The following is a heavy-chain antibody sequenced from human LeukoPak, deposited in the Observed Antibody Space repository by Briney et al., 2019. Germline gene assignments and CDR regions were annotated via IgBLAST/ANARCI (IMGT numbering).Heavy chain of an antibody. V-gene: IGHV4-34*01. Sequence: SETLSLTCAVYGGSFSGYYWSWIRQPPGKGLEWSGNIYRGGITYYNPSLKSRATISVDTSKNHFSLRLSSVTAADTAVYYCARIDWNPDYWGQGTLVTVSS. D-gene: IGHD3-9*01. CDR1: GGSFSGYY. CDR2: IYRGGIT. J-gene: IGHJ4*02. CDR3: ARIDWNPDY.